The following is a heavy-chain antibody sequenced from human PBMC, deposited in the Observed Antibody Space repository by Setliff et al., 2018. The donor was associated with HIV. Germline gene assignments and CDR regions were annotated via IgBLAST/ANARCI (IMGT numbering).Heavy chain of an antibody. V-gene: IGHV4-31*03. CDR3: ARAPGVTPFDH. J-gene: IGHJ4*02. Sequence: SETLSLTCTVSGGSISSGGYHWSWIRQHPEKGLEWIGYVYYNGDTYYNPSLKSRVTLSVDTSKNQFSLNLSSVTAADTAVYYCARAPGVTPFDHWGPGTLVTVSS. CDR1: GGSISSGGYH. D-gene: IGHD2-21*02. CDR2: VYYNGDT.